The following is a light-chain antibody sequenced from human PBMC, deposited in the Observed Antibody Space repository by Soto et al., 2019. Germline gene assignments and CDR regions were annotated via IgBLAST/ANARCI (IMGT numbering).Light chain of an antibody. CDR3: QSYDSSLSGWL. CDR2: GNS. V-gene: IGLV1-40*01. J-gene: IGLJ3*02. CDR1: SSNIGAGYG. Sequence: QSVLTQPPSVSGAPGQRVTISCTGRSSNIGAGYGVHWYQQLPGTAPKLLIYGNSNRPSGVPDRFSGSKSGTSASLAITGLQAEDEADYYCQSYDSSLSGWLFGGGTKVTV.